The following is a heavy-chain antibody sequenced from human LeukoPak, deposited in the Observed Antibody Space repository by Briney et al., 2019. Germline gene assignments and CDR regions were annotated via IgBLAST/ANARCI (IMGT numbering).Heavy chain of an antibody. J-gene: IGHJ3*02. CDR1: GYTFTVYY. Sequence: GASVTVSCTASGYTFTVYYMHWVRQAPGQGVEWMGWIKPKSGGTNYAQKFQGRVTMTRDTSISTAYMELSRLRSDDTAVYYCARETGYHDAFDIWGQGTMVTVSS. CDR2: IKPKSGGT. V-gene: IGHV1-2*02. D-gene: IGHD3-9*01. CDR3: ARETGYHDAFDI.